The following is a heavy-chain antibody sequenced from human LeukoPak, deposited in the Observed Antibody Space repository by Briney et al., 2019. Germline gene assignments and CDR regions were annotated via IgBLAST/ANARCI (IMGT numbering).Heavy chain of an antibody. J-gene: IGHJ6*03. CDR2: ITSSSTYT. CDR3: ARDPYSGTYGDTYYYYMDV. D-gene: IGHD1-26*01. CDR1: GFTFDDYG. Sequence: GGSLRLSCAASGFTFDDYGMSWVRQTPGKGLEWVSSITSSSTYTFYADSVKGRFTISRDNARNSLYLQMNSLRAEDTAVYYCARDPYSGTYGDTYYYYMDVWGKGTTVTISS. V-gene: IGHV3-21*01.